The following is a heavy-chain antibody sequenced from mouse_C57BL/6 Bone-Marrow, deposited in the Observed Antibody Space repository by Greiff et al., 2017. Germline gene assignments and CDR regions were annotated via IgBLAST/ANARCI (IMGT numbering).Heavy chain of an antibody. J-gene: IGHJ2*01. D-gene: IGHD1-1*01. CDR3: TRVYYGSSLYFDY. V-gene: IGHV5-9-1*02. CDR2: ISSGGDYI. Sequence: EVKLVESGEGLVKPGGSLKLSCAASGFTFSSYAMSWVRQTPEKRLEWVAYISSGGDYIYYADTVKGRFTISRDNARNTLYLQMSSLKSEDTAMYYCTRVYYGSSLYFDYWGQGTTLTVSS. CDR1: GFTFSSYA.